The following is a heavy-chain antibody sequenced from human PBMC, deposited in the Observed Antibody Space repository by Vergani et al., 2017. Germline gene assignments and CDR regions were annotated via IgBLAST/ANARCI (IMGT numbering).Heavy chain of an antibody. CDR1: GGSISSSSYY. V-gene: IGHV4-39*02. D-gene: IGHD2-2*01. CDR3: ARVERIVVVPAARGVHWFDP. CDR2: IYYSGST. Sequence: QLQLQESGPGLVKPSETLSLTCTVSGGSISSSSYYWGWIRQPPGKGLEWIGSIYYSGSTYYNPSLKSRVTISVDTSKNHFSLKLSSVTAADTAVYYCARVERIVVVPAARGVHWFDPWGQGTLVTVSS. J-gene: IGHJ5*02.